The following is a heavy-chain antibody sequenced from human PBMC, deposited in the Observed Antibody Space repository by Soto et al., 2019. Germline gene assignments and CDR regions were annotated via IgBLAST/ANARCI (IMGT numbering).Heavy chain of an antibody. CDR2: IYSGGST. V-gene: IGHV3-53*01. CDR1: GFTVSSNY. Sequence: GSLRLSCAASGFTVSSNYMSWGRQAPGKGLEWVSVIYSGGSTYYADSEKGRFTISRDNSRNTLYLQMNSLRAEDTAVYYCAKDLIRYFDWSHDYYYYYGMDVWGQGTTVTVSS. CDR3: AKDLIRYFDWSHDYYYYYGMDV. J-gene: IGHJ6*02. D-gene: IGHD3-9*01.